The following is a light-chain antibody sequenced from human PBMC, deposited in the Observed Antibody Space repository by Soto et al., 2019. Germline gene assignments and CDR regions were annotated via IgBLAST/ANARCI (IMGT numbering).Light chain of an antibody. CDR2: AAS. CDR3: QQSYSHPRT. Sequence: DIQMTQSPSSLSTSVGDTVTITCRASQSISSYLHWYQLKPGKAPKLLVSAASILESGVPSRFSGSGSGTDFTLTISDLQPEDFATYYCQQSYSHPRTFGQGTKVDIK. V-gene: IGKV1-39*01. J-gene: IGKJ1*01. CDR1: QSISSY.